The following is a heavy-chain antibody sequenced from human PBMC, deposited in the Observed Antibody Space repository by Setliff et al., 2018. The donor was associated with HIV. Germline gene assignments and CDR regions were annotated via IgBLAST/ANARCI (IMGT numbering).Heavy chain of an antibody. Sequence: SETLSLTCTVSGGSINSYFWSWIRQPPGKGLEWIAYIYYSGRINYNPSLKSRLTVSIDTSKNHLSLKVISVSVADTAMYFCARGKDPGLYFDNWRQGTLVTVSS. V-gene: IGHV4-59*12. CDR2: IYYSGRI. J-gene: IGHJ4*02. D-gene: IGHD2-15*01. CDR3: ARGKDPGLYFDN. CDR1: GGSINSYF.